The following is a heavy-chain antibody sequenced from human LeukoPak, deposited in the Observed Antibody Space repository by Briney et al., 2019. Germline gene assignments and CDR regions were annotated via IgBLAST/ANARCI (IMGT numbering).Heavy chain of an antibody. D-gene: IGHD3-22*01. J-gene: IGHJ6*03. CDR2: ISYDGSNK. Sequence: GGSLRLSCAASGFTFSSYAVHWVRQAPGKGLEWVAVISYDGSNKYYADSVKGRFTISRDNSKNTLYLQMNSLRAEDTAVYYCAKDDTVIMDVWGKGTTVTISS. CDR1: GFTFSSYA. V-gene: IGHV3-30*04. CDR3: AKDDTVIMDV.